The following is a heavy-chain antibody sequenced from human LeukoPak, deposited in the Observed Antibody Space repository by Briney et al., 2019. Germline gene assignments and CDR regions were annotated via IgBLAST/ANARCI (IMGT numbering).Heavy chain of an antibody. D-gene: IGHD3-10*01. V-gene: IGHV5-10-1*01. CDR3: ARGPGITMVRGPLDYFVY. CDR2: IDASYAYT. J-gene: IGHJ4*02. CDR1: GYSFTSYL. Sequence: GEFLKIPCKGSGYSFTSYLIGWVRQVPGKSLEWVGRIDASYAYTNYSPSFQCHVTISAGKSISTAYLQWSSLLAADTAMYYCARGPGITMVRGPLDYFVYWGQGGLVTVSS.